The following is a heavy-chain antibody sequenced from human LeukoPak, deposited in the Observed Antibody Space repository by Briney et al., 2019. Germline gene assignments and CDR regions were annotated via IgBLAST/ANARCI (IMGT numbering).Heavy chain of an antibody. D-gene: IGHD6-13*01. CDR3: ARWRIAAAPQPHFDL. J-gene: IGHJ2*01. Sequence: SETLSLTSTVSGGSIISYYWSWIRQPPGKGLEWIGYIYYSGSTNYNPSLKSRVTISVDTSKNRFSLKLSSVTAADTAVYYCARWRIAAAPQPHFDLWGRGTLVTVSS. CDR2: IYYSGST. CDR1: GGSIISYY. V-gene: IGHV4-59*01.